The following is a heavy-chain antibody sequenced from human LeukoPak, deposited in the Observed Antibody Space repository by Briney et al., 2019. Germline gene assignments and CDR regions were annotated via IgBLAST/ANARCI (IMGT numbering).Heavy chain of an antibody. V-gene: IGHV4-59*01. D-gene: IGHD2-15*01. CDR1: GGSISGYF. J-gene: IGHJ5*02. CDR2: IYYTVNT. CDR3: VRSKSGAYGWFDP. Sequence: DTLSLTCTVSGGSISGYFWTWIRQPPGKGLEWIGYIYYTVNTNYNPSLKSRVTISIDTSKTRFHLNVNSVTAADAAVYYCVRSKSGAYGWFDPWGPGTLVNVSS.